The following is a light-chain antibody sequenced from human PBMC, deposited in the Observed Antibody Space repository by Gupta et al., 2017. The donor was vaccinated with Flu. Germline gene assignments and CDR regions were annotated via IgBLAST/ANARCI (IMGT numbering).Light chain of an antibody. CDR2: AAT. CDR3: HEEDTWPGT. Sequence: EIVMTQSPSTLSGSPGERVSRSCRSSQSLTGTLAWYQQKPGRAPGLLIYAATTCSTRVPAKFSGSRSATGLTLTVSSLQSKDFAVYSCHEEDTWPGTFGQGTQVEI. CDR1: QSLTGT. J-gene: IGKJ1*01. V-gene: IGKV3-15*01.